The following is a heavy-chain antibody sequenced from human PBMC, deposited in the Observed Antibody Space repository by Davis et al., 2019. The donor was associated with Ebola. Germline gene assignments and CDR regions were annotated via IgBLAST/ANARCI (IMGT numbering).Heavy chain of an antibody. Sequence: SETLSLTCAVYGGSFSGYYWSWIRQPPGKGLEWIGEINHSGSTNYNPSLKSRVTMSVDTSKNQFSLKLSSVTAADTAVYYCARGGFDWLRVGMDVWGQGTTVTVSS. CDR3: ARGGFDWLRVGMDV. V-gene: IGHV4-34*01. D-gene: IGHD3-9*01. CDR1: GGSFSGYY. J-gene: IGHJ6*02. CDR2: INHSGST.